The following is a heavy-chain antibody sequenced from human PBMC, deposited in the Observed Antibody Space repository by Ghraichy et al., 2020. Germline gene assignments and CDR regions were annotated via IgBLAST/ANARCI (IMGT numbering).Heavy chain of an antibody. J-gene: IGHJ4*02. D-gene: IGHD6-19*01. CDR1: GFTFSNYW. V-gene: IGHV3-74*01. Sequence: LSLTCAASGFTFSNYWMHWVRQAPGRGLVWVSRTNSDGTTTTYADSVEGRFTISRDNAKNTLYLQMNSLIAEDTAFYYCARLRGNGWSHAFFDSWGQGTLVTVSS. CDR3: ARLRGNGWSHAFFDS. CDR2: TNSDGTTT.